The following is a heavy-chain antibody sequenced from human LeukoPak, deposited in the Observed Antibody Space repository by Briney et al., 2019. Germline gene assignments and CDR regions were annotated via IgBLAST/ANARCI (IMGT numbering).Heavy chain of an antibody. CDR3: ARIWSARDWFDP. V-gene: IGHV3-11*01. CDR2: IKKRSAAT. D-gene: IGHD1-1*01. Sequence: PGGSLRLSCAASGFTFRDYAMTWIRQAPGKGLEWISYIKKRSAATYYADSAAGRFVISRDDAKNSLNLHLTNLRVEDTATYFCARIWSARDWFDPWGQGT. CDR1: GFTFRDYA. J-gene: IGHJ5*02.